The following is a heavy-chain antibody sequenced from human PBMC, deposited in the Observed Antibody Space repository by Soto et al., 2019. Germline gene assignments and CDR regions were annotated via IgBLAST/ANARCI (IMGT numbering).Heavy chain of an antibody. D-gene: IGHD3-22*01. CDR3: AKLTYYDSSGPLDY. Sequence: GSLRLSCAASGFTFSSYAMSWVRQAPGKGLEWVSAISGSGGSTYYADSVKGRFTISRDNSKNTLYLQMNSLRAEDTAVYYCAKLTYYDSSGPLDYWGQGTLVTVSS. CDR1: GFTFSSYA. CDR2: ISGSGGST. J-gene: IGHJ4*02. V-gene: IGHV3-23*01.